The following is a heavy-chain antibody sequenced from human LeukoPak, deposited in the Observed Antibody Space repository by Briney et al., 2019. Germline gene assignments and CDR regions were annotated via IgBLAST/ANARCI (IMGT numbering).Heavy chain of an antibody. D-gene: IGHD4-17*01. J-gene: IGHJ4*02. V-gene: IGHV3-7*03. CDR2: IKQDGSEK. CDR3: ARLRGNAFDY. Sequence: GGSLRLSCAASGFTFTSYWMSWVRQAPGKGLEWVANIKQDGSEKFYVDSVKGRFTISRDNAKNSLYLQMNSLRAEDTALYYCARLRGNAFDYWGQGTLVTVSS. CDR1: GFTFTSYW.